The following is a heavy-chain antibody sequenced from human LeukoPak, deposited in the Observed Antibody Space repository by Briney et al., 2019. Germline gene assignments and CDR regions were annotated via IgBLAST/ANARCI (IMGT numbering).Heavy chain of an antibody. J-gene: IGHJ5*02. CDR3: VRDKCSGITCYSLDP. CDR1: GYTFTSYD. V-gene: IGHV1-18*01. CDR2: ISAYNGNT. D-gene: IGHD2-15*01. Sequence: GASVKVSCKASGYTFTSYDINWVRQAPGQGLEWMGWISAYNGNTKYAQKFQGRVTVTTDIPTTTAYMELRSLRSDDTAIYYCVRDKCSGITCYSLDPWGQGTLVTVSS.